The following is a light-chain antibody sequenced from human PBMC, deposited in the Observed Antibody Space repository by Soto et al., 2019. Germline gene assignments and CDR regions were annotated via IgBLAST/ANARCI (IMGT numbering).Light chain of an antibody. V-gene: IGKV3-15*01. CDR3: HQHDNWPLT. Sequence: EIVMTQSPATLSVSPGERVTLSCRASQNVNNYLAWYQQKPGQAPRLLIYGASTRATGIPVRFSGSGSGTEFTLTLSSLQSEDCAVYYCHQHDNWPLTFGGGTKVEIK. J-gene: IGKJ4*01. CDR1: QNVNNY. CDR2: GAS.